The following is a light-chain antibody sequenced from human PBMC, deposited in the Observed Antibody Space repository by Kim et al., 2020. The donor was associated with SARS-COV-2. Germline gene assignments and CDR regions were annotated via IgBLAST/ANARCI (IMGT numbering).Light chain of an antibody. J-gene: IGKJ1*01. CDR3: QQYSSHWT. CDR1: QSIKNW. Sequence: SASVGDRVTFTCRASQSIKNWLAWYQHKPGKAPKLLIYEASTLENGVPSRFSGSGFGTEFTLTISSLQADDFASYFCQQYSSHWTFGQGTKVEIK. CDR2: EAS. V-gene: IGKV1-5*01.